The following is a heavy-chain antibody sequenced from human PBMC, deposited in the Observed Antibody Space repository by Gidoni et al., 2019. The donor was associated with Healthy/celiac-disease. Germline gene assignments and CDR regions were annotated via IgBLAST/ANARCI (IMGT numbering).Heavy chain of an antibody. D-gene: IGHD2-15*01. V-gene: IGHV3-33*01. CDR1: GFTFSSYG. J-gene: IGHJ3*02. CDR3: ARDRGGGTDAFDI. CDR2: IWYDGSNK. Sequence: QVQLVESGGGVVQPGRSLRLSCAASGFTFSSYGMHWVRQAPGKGLEWVAVIWYDGSNKYYADSGKGRFTISRDNSKNTLYLQMNSLRAEDTAVYYCARDRGGGTDAFDIWGQGTMVTVSS.